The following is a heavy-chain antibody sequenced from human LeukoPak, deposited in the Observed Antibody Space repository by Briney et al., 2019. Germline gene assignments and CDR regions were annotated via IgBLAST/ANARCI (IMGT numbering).Heavy chain of an antibody. CDR2: ISGSGDIT. V-gene: IGHV3-23*01. J-gene: IGHJ4*02. D-gene: IGHD3-10*01. CDR3: AKDLRGAYDY. Sequence: GGSLRLSCAASGFTFTGYAMSWVRQAPGKGLEWVSAISGSGDITFNADSVEGRFTISRDNSKNTLYLQMSSLRAEDTAVYYCAKDLRGAYDYWGQGNLVTVSS. CDR1: GFTFTGYA.